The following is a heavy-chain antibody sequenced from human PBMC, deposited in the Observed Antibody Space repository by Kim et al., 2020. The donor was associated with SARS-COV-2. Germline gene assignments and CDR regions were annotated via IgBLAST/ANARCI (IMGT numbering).Heavy chain of an antibody. CDR2: ISWNSGSI. J-gene: IGHJ5*02. Sequence: GGSLRLSCAASGFTFDDYAMHWVRQAPGKGLEWVSGISWNSGSIGYADSVKGRFTISRDNAKNSLYLQMNSLRAEDTALYYCAKDIQTYDFWSGYYSAWGQGTLVTVSS. V-gene: IGHV3-9*01. CDR3: AKDIQTYDFWSGYYSA. CDR1: GFTFDDYA. D-gene: IGHD3-3*01.